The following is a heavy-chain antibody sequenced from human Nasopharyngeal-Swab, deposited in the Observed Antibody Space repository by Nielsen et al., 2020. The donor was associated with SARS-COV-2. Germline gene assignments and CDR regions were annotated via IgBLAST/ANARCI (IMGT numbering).Heavy chain of an antibody. Sequence: GGSLRLSCAASGFTFSGSAMHWVRQASGKGLEWVGRIRSKANSYATAYAASVKGRFTISRDDSKNTAYLQMNSLKTEDTAVYYCTRPLGATAVTALTGYYYYMDVWGKGTTVTVSS. J-gene: IGHJ6*03. CDR3: TRPLGATAVTALTGYYYYMDV. CDR1: GFTFSGSA. D-gene: IGHD4-23*01. V-gene: IGHV3-73*01. CDR2: IRSKANSYAT.